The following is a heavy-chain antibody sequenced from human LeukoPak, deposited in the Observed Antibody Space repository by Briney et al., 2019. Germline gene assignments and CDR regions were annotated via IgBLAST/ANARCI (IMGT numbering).Heavy chain of an antibody. CDR1: GFTFSSYW. Sequence: PGGSLRLSCAASGFTFSSYWMSWVRQAPGKGLEWVSSISGSGDSTFYADSVKGRFSISRDNSKNSLYLQMSSLTAADTAVYYCAKDRSIGTYYTFDHWGQGTLVTVSS. D-gene: IGHD1-26*01. CDR2: ISGSGDST. V-gene: IGHV3-23*01. CDR3: AKDRSIGTYYTFDH. J-gene: IGHJ4*02.